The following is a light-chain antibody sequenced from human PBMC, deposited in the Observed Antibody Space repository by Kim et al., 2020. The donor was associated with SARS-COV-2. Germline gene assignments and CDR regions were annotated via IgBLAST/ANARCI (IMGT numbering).Light chain of an antibody. CDR3: SSYTSSTTFV. CDR2: DVN. V-gene: IGLV2-14*03. CDR1: SSDVGGYNF. Sequence: QSVLTQPASVSGSPGQSITISCTGTSSDVGGYNFVSWYQQHPGKVPKLMIYDVNKRPSGVSDRFSGSKSGNTASLTISGLQAEDEADYYCSSYTSSTTFVFGTGTKVTVL. J-gene: IGLJ1*01.